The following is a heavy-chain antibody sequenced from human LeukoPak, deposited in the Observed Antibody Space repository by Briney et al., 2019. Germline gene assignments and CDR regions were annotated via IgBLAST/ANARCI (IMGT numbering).Heavy chain of an antibody. D-gene: IGHD6-13*01. CDR2: INPNSGGT. CDR3: ARRWEVAASAYFFDY. Sequence: ASVKVSCKASGGTFSSYAISWVRQAPGQGLEWMGWINPNSGGTNYAQKFQGRVTMTRDTSISTAYMELSRLRSDDTAVYYCARRWEVAASAYFFDYWGQGTLVTVSS. J-gene: IGHJ4*02. CDR1: GGTFSSYA. V-gene: IGHV1-2*02.